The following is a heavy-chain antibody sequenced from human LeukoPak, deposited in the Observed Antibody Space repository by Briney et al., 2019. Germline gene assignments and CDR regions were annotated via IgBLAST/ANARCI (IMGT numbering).Heavy chain of an antibody. V-gene: IGHV1-2*02. Sequence: ASVKVSCKASGYTFTGYYMHWVRPAPGQGLAWMGWIHPNSGGTNYAQKFQGRVTMTRDTSINTAYMELSRLRSDDTAVYYCARGIVAPAAMLLFTNYWGQGTLVTVSS. CDR1: GYTFTGYY. CDR3: ARGIVAPAAMLLFTNY. CDR2: IHPNSGGT. J-gene: IGHJ4*02. D-gene: IGHD2-2*01.